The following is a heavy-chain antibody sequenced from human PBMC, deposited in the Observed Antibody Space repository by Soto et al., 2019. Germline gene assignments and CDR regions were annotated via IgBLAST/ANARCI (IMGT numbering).Heavy chain of an antibody. V-gene: IGHV4-59*01. Sequence: ETLSLTCTGSGGSISGYYWSWIRQPPGKGLEWIGYIYYSGSTSYNPSFKSRVTISVDTSKNQFSLKLNSVTAADTAVYYCARDLWGYCGTDCYPLDVWGQGTTVTVSS. CDR2: IYYSGST. J-gene: IGHJ6*02. D-gene: IGHD2-21*02. CDR3: ARDLWGYCGTDCYPLDV. CDR1: GGSISGYY.